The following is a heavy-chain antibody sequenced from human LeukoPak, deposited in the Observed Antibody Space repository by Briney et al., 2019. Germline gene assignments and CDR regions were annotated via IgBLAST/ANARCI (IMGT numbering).Heavy chain of an antibody. D-gene: IGHD6-13*01. V-gene: IGHV3-66*01. Sequence: GGSLRLSCAASGFTVRTNYMSWVRQAPGKGLEWVSFIYRDDSPYYADSVKGRFTISSDTSKNTLYLQMNSLRAEDTAVYYCARVSSGYSSSWYPVVGYYYMDVWGKGTTVTVSS. CDR3: ARVSSGYSSSWYPVVGYYYMDV. J-gene: IGHJ6*03. CDR2: IYRDDSP. CDR1: GFTVRTNY.